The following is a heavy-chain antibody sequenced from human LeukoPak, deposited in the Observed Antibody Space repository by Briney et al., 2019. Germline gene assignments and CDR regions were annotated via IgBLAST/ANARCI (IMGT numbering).Heavy chain of an antibody. D-gene: IGHD2-2*01. V-gene: IGHV1-2*02. CDR3: ARGWVVVVVPAATDY. CDR2: INPNSGGT. CDR1: GYTFTGYY. Sequence: GASVKVSCKASGYTFTGYYMHWVRQAPGQGLEWMGWINPNSGGTNYAQKFQGRVTMTRDTSISTTYMELSRLRSDDTAVYYCARGWVVVVVPAATDYWGQGTLVTVSS. J-gene: IGHJ4*02.